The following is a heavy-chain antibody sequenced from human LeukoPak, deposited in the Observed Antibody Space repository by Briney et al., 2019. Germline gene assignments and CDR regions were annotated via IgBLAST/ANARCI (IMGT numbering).Heavy chain of an antibody. J-gene: IGHJ5*02. CDR2: INHSGST. Sequence: PSETLSLTCAVYGGSFSGHYWSWIRQPPGKGLEWIGEINHSGSTNYNPSLKSRVTISVDTSKNQFFLKLSSVTAADTAVYYCARYSSSSEFDPWGQGTLVTVSS. V-gene: IGHV4-34*01. D-gene: IGHD6-6*01. CDR3: ARYSSSSEFDP. CDR1: GGSFSGHY.